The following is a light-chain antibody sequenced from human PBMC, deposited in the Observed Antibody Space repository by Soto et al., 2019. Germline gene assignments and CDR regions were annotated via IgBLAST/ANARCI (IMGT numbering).Light chain of an antibody. J-gene: IGKJ1*01. Sequence: EIVLTQSPATLSLSHGERATLSCRASQSVSSNLAWYQQKPGQAPRLLIYGASTRATGIPARFSGSGSGTEFTLTISSLQSEDFAVYYCQQYNNWPRTFGQGTKVDI. CDR2: GAS. CDR3: QQYNNWPRT. CDR1: QSVSSN. V-gene: IGKV3-15*01.